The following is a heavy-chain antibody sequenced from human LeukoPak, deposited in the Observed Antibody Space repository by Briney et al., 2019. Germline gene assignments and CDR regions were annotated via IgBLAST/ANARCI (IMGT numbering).Heavy chain of an antibody. J-gene: IGHJ4*02. V-gene: IGHV3-23*01. CDR1: GFTFSSYA. CDR2: ISGSGGST. CDR3: AKGISSTSCFDY. D-gene: IGHD2-2*01. Sequence: GGSLRLSCADSGFTFSSYAMSWVRQAPGTGLEWVSAISGSGGSTYYADSVKGRFTISRDNSKNTLYLQMNSLRAEDTAVYYCAKGISSTSCFDYWGQGTLVTVSS.